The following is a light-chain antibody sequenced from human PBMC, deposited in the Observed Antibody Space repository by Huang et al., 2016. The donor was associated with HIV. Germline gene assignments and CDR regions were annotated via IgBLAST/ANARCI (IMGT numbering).Light chain of an antibody. V-gene: IGKV3-15*01. CDR3: QQYNNWPPWT. Sequence: EIVMTQSPATLSVSPGERATLSCRASQSVSSNLAWYQQKPVQAPRLLIYGASTRATGIPARFSGRGSGTEFTLTISSLQSEDFAVYYCQQYNNWPPWTFGQGTKVEIK. CDR2: GAS. J-gene: IGKJ1*01. CDR1: QSVSSN.